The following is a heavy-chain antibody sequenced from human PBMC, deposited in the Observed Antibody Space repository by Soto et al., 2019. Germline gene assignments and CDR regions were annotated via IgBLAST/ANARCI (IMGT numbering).Heavy chain of an antibody. CDR1: GVTFSNAW. CDR2: IKSKTDGGTT. D-gene: IGHD1-1*01. J-gene: IGHJ4*02. V-gene: IGHV3-15*01. Sequence: GGSLRLSCAAYGVTFSNAWMSWVRQAPGKGLEWVGRIKSKTDGGTTDYAAPVKGRFTISRYDSKNTLYLQMKRLKTEHTPVYYCTTDLISIRYPLHXWGQGTLFTVSX. CDR3: TTDLISIRYPLHX.